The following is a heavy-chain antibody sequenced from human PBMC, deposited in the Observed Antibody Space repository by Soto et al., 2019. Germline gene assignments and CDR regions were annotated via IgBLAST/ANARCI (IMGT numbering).Heavy chain of an antibody. Sequence: PSETLSLTCTVSGGSISSGDYYWSWIRQHPGKDLEWIGYIHNSGTTYYIPPLKSRVTMSVDTSKNQLSLKVTSVTAADTAVYYCARGVTFGGVIAQRFDPWGQGTLVTVSS. V-gene: IGHV4-31*03. CDR2: IHNSGTT. CDR3: ARGVTFGGVIAQRFDP. D-gene: IGHD3-16*02. CDR1: GGSISSGDYY. J-gene: IGHJ5*02.